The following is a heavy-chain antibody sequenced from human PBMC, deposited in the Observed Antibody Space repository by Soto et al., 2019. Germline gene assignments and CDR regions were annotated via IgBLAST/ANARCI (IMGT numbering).Heavy chain of an antibody. CDR2: IVVGSGNT. D-gene: IGHD3-22*01. J-gene: IGHJ5*02. V-gene: IGHV1-58*01. Sequence: GASVKVSCKASGFTFTSSAVQWVRQARGQRLEWIGWIVVGSGNTNYAQKFQERVTITRDMSTSTAYMELSSLRSEDTAVYYCAAVPSSWVNYYDSSGSQASWFDPWGQGPLVTVSS. CDR3: AAVPSSWVNYYDSSGSQASWFDP. CDR1: GFTFTSSA.